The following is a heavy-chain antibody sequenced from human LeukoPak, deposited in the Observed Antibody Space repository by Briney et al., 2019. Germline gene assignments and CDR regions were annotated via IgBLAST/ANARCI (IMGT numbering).Heavy chain of an antibody. D-gene: IGHD6-13*01. J-gene: IGHJ4*02. CDR1: GYTFTSYD. CDR2: MNPNSGNT. Sequence: GASVKVSCKASGYTFTSYDINWVRQATGQGLEWMGWMNPNSGNTGYAQKFQGRVTMTRNTSISTAYMELSSLRSEDTAVYYCAREGRLAAAGLGALDYWGQGTLVTVSS. V-gene: IGHV1-8*01. CDR3: AREGRLAAAGLGALDY.